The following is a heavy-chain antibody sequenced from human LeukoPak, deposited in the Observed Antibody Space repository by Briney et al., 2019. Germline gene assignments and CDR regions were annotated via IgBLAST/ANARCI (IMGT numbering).Heavy chain of an antibody. Sequence: SQTLSVTCAIPGESVSSKNGTWNWIRQSPSRGLEWLGRTYYRSKWYNDYAVSMNGRITINPDTSKNQFSLQLNSVTPDDTAVYYCARDEGASGWHTFDYWGQGTLVTVSS. CDR1: GESVSSKNGT. D-gene: IGHD6-19*01. CDR2: TYYRSKWYN. J-gene: IGHJ4*02. CDR3: ARDEGASGWHTFDY. V-gene: IGHV6-1*01.